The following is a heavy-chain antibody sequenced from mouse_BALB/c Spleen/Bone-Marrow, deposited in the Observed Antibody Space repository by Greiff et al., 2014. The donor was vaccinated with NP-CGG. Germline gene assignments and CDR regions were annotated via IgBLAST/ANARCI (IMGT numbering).Heavy chain of an antibody. Sequence: EVQLQQSGGGLVQPGGSLKLSCAASGFDLSRYWMSWVRQAPGKGLEWIGEINPDSSTINYTPSLKDKFIISRDNAKNTLYLQMRKVRSEDTALYYCARQGYYGYSDYWGQGTTLTVSS. D-gene: IGHD1-2*01. CDR2: INPDSSTI. V-gene: IGHV4-1*02. J-gene: IGHJ2*01. CDR1: GFDLSRYW. CDR3: ARQGYYGYSDY.